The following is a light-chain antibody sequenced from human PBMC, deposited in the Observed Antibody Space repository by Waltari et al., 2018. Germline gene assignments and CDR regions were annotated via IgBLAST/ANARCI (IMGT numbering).Light chain of an antibody. CDR3: QHYVMLPVT. CDR2: GIF. V-gene: IGKV3-20*01. Sequence: EIVLTQSPGTLSLSPGERATLSCRTSQSVSRALAWDQQKPGQAPRLLIYGIFNRATDIPDRFSGSGSGTDFSLTISRLEPEDFAVYYCQHYVMLPVTFGQGTRVEVK. CDR1: QSVSRA. J-gene: IGKJ1*01.